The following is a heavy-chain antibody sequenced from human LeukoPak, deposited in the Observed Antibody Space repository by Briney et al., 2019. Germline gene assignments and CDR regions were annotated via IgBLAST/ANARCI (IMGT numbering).Heavy chain of an antibody. J-gene: IGHJ3*02. CDR3: ARQSYYYDSSGYLLGVAFDI. D-gene: IGHD3-22*01. Sequence: SETLSLTCTVSGGSIRSYYWSWIRQPPGKGLEWIGYIYYSGSTNYNPSLKSRVTISVDTSKNQFSLKLSSVTAADTAVYYCARQSYYYDSSGYLLGVAFDIWGQGTMVTVSS. CDR1: GGSIRSYY. V-gene: IGHV4-59*01. CDR2: IYYSGST.